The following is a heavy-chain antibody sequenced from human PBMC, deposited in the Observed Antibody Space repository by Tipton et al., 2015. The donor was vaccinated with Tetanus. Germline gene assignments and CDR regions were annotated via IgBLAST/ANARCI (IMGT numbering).Heavy chain of an antibody. CDR1: GASINAGGYL. CDR2: IYYTDYT. D-gene: IGHD6-6*01. Sequence: TLSLTCTVSGASINAGGYLWTRVRQHPRKGLEWIGHIYYTDYTSYTPSLDSRVRISVNTSNNFFSLRLTSVTAADTAIYYCARDQGGGRVVRLNWFDPWGQGTLVTVSS. J-gene: IGHJ5*02. V-gene: IGHV4-31*03. CDR3: ARDQGGGRVVRLNWFDP.